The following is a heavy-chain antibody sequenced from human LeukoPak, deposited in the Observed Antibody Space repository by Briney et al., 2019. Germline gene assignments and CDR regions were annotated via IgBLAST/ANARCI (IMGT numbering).Heavy chain of an antibody. V-gene: IGHV3-74*01. CDR1: GFTFSSYW. CDR2: INTDGSIT. D-gene: IGHD3-10*01. J-gene: IGHJ4*02. CDR3: ARDRGPRTGFMVREAYDY. Sequence: GGSLRLSCAASGFTFSSYWMHWVRQAPGKGPVWVSRINTDGSITNYADSVKGRFSISRDNAKNTLYLQMSSLRAEDTAVYYCARDRGPRTGFMVREAYDYWGQGTLVTVSS.